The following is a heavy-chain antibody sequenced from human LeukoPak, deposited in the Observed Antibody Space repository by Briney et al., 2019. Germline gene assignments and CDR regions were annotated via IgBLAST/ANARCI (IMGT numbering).Heavy chain of an antibody. CDR1: GFTFSSYA. V-gene: IGHV3-23*01. CDR3: AKVVGGWYGRYYFDY. Sequence: PGGSLRLSCAASGFTFSSYAMSWVRQAPGKGLEWVSAISGSGGSAYYADSVKGRFTISRDNSKNTLYLQMNSLRAEDTAVYYCAKVVGGWYGRYYFDYWGQGTLVTVSS. J-gene: IGHJ4*02. CDR2: ISGSGGSA. D-gene: IGHD6-19*01.